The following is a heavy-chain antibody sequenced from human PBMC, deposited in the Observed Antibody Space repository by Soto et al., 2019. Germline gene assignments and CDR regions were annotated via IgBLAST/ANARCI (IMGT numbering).Heavy chain of an antibody. D-gene: IGHD2-15*01. Sequence: QVQLQESGPGLVKPSQTLSLTCTVSGGSISSGGYYWSWIRQHPGKGLEWIGYIYYSGSTYYNPSLMSRVTISVDTSKNQFSLKLSSVTAADTAVYYCARVSVSRLPQAFDIWGQGTMVTVSS. V-gene: IGHV4-31*03. CDR1: GGSISSGGYY. CDR2: IYYSGST. CDR3: ARVSVSRLPQAFDI. J-gene: IGHJ3*02.